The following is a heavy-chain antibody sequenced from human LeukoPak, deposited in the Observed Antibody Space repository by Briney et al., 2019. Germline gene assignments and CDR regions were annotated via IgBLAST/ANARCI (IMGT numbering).Heavy chain of an antibody. CDR1: GFTFSNYG. D-gene: IGHD3-3*01. CDR3: ARGYDFWSGYSFYY. CDR2: IHGSSGST. Sequence: GGSLRLSCSASGFTFSNYGMSWVRQAPGKGLEWVSGIHGSSGSTYYADSVKGRSTISRDNSKNTLYLQMNSLRAEDTAVYYCARGYDFWSGYSFYYWSQGTLVTVSS. J-gene: IGHJ4*02. V-gene: IGHV3-23*01.